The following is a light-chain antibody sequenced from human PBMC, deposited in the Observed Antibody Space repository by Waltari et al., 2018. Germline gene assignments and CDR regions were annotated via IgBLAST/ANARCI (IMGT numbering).Light chain of an antibody. CDR3: QQYDNYWT. J-gene: IGKJ1*01. V-gene: IGKV1-5*03. CDR1: QSITNL. CDR2: RTS. Sequence: DIQMTQSPSTLSASVGDRVTITCRASQSITNLLAWYPQKPGKAPKHLIYRTSNLESGVPSSLSGSGSGTEFTLTISSLQPDDFATYYCQQYDNYWTFGQGTKVEIK.